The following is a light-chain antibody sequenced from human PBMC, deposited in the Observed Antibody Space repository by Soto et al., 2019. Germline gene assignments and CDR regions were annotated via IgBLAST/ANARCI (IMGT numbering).Light chain of an antibody. CDR3: QQYGSSPPT. Sequence: EIVLTHSPATLSLSPGEIATLSCRASQSVSGSYLAWYQQKPGQAPRLLIYGASGRATGIPDRFSGSGSGTDFTLTINRLEPEDFALYYCQQYGSSPPTFGQGTKVDIK. CDR1: QSVSGSY. CDR2: GAS. J-gene: IGKJ1*01. V-gene: IGKV3-20*01.